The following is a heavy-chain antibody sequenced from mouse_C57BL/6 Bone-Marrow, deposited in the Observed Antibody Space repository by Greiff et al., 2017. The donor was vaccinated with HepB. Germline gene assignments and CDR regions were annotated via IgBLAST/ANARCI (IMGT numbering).Heavy chain of an antibody. CDR1: GYTFTSYW. V-gene: IGHV1-69*01. Sequence: QVQLQQPGAELVMPGASVKLSCKASGYTFTSYWMHWVKQRPGQGLEWIGEIDPSDSYTNYNQKFKGKSTFTEDKSSSTAYMQLSSLTSEYSAVYYCTRRGIYDYALYYWGQGTTLTVSS. D-gene: IGHD2-4*01. CDR3: TRRGIYDYALYY. J-gene: IGHJ2*01. CDR2: IDPSDSYT.